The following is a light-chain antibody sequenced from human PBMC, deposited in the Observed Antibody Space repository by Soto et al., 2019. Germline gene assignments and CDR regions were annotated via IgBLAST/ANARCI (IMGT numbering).Light chain of an antibody. CDR3: QQYGSSPIT. V-gene: IGKV3-20*01. CDR2: GAS. CDR1: QSVSSN. Sequence: ETVMTQSPATVSVSPGERATLSCRASQSVSSNLAWYQQKPGQGPRLLIYGASSRATGTPDRFSGSGSGTDFTLTISRLEPEDFAVYYCQQYGSSPITFGQGTRLEIK. J-gene: IGKJ5*01.